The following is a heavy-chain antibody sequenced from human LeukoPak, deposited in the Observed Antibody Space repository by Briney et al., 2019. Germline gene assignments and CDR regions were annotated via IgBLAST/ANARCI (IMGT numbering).Heavy chain of an antibody. CDR1: GGSSSGYY. D-gene: IGHD6-6*01. Sequence: SETLSLTCAVYGGSSSGYYWSWIRQPPGKGLEWFGEINHSGSTNYNPSLKSRVTISVDTSKNQFSLKLSSVTATDTAVYYCARDRRRPYYYYGMDVWGQGTTVTVSS. J-gene: IGHJ6*02. CDR3: ARDRRRPYYYYGMDV. CDR2: INHSGST. V-gene: IGHV4-34*01.